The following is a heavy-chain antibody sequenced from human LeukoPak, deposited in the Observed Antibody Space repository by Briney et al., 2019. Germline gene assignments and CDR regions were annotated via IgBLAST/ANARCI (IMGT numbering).Heavy chain of an antibody. D-gene: IGHD3-22*01. Sequence: GGSLRLSCAASGFTVSSSYMTWVRQAPGKGLEWVSVIYSGGSTHYADSVKGRFTISRDNSKNTLYLQVNSLRAEDTALYYCARGGVSMIVPIFWGQGTLVTVSS. CDR3: ARGGVSMIVPIF. CDR1: GFTVSSSY. CDR2: IYSGGST. V-gene: IGHV3-53*01. J-gene: IGHJ4*02.